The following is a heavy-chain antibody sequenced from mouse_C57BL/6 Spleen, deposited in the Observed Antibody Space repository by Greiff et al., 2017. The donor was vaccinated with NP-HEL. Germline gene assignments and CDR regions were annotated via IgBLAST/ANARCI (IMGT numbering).Heavy chain of an antibody. D-gene: IGHD2-2*01. CDR1: GFSLPSYA. V-gene: IGHV2-9-1*01. Sequence: QVQLKESGPGLVAPSQSLSITCTVSGFSLPSYAISWVRQPPGKGLEWLGVIWTGGGTNYYSAPKSRLSISKDNSKSQCVLKMNSLQTDDTARDYCARKRGLREYFDVWGTGTTVTVSS. CDR2: IWTGGGT. CDR3: ARKRGLREYFDV. J-gene: IGHJ1*03.